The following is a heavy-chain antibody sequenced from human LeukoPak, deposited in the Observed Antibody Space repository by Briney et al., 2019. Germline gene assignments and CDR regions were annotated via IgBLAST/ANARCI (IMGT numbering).Heavy chain of an antibody. V-gene: IGHV1-46*01. CDR3: ARDATGYSSSWAFFDY. CDR1: GYTFTGYY. Sequence: GASVKVSCKASGYTFTGYYMHWVRQAPGQGLEWMGIINPSGGSTSYAQKFQGRVTMTRDTSTSTVYMELSSLRSEDTAVYYCARDATGYSSSWAFFDYWGQGTLVTVSS. J-gene: IGHJ4*02. CDR2: INPSGGST. D-gene: IGHD6-13*01.